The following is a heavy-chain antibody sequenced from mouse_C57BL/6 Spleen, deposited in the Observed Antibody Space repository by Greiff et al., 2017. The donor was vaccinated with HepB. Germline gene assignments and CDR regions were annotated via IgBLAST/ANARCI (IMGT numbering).Heavy chain of an antibody. CDR2: ISDGGSYT. CDR3: ARDGYYVEAMDY. D-gene: IGHD2-3*01. V-gene: IGHV5-4*01. Sequence: DVQLVESGGGLVKPGGSLKLSCAASGFTFSSYAMSWVRQTPEKRLEWVATISDGGSYTYYPDNVKGRFTISRDNAKNNLYLQMSHLKSEDTAMYYCARDGYYVEAMDYWGQGTSVTVSS. CDR1: GFTFSSYA. J-gene: IGHJ4*01.